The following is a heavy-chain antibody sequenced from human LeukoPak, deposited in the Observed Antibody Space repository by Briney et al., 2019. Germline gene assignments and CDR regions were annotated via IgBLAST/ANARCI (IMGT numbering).Heavy chain of an antibody. D-gene: IGHD3-10*01. Sequence: PGGSLRLSCAASGFTVSSNYMSWVRQAPGKGLEWVSVIYSGGSTYYADSVKGRFTISRDNAKNSLYLQMNSLRAEDTAMYYCARETRGESDYWGHGTLVTVSS. CDR2: IYSGGST. CDR1: GFTVSSNY. J-gene: IGHJ4*01. CDR3: ARETRGESDY. V-gene: IGHV3-53*01.